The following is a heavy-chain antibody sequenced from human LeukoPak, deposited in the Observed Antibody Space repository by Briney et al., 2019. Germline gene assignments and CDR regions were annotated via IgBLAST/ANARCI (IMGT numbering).Heavy chain of an antibody. CDR3: ASSGRIKGDAFDI. CDR1: GFTFSSYG. J-gene: IGHJ3*02. D-gene: IGHD1-26*01. Sequence: GGTLRLSCAASGFTFSSYGMSWVRQAPGKGLEWVSAISGSGGSTYYADSVKGRFAISRDNSKNTLYLQMNSLRAEDTAVYYCASSGRIKGDAFDIWGQGTMVTVSS. V-gene: IGHV3-23*01. CDR2: ISGSGGST.